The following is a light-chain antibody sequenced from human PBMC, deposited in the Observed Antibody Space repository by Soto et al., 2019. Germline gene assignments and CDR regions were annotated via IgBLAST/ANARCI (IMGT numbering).Light chain of an antibody. Sequence: DIQMTQSPSTLSASVGDRVTITCRARQTIYNYLAWYQQKPGKAPKPLLYQASTLESGVPLRFSGSGSGKEFTLTISSLQPDDFATYYCHQYSVTSSFGPGTKVDVK. CDR1: QTIYNY. V-gene: IGKV1-5*03. CDR3: HQYSVTSS. CDR2: QAS. J-gene: IGKJ3*01.